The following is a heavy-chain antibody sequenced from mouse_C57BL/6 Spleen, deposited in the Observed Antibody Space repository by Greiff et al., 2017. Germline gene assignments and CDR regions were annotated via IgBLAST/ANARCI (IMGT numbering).Heavy chain of an antibody. Sequence: VHLVESGAELARPGASVKLSCKASGYTFTSYGISWVKQRTGQGLEWIGEIYPRSGNTYYNEKFKGKATLTADKSSSTAYMELRSLTSEDSAVYFCASVFITTVVATPYWYFDVWGTGTTVTVSS. V-gene: IGHV1-81*01. J-gene: IGHJ1*03. D-gene: IGHD1-1*01. CDR1: GYTFTSYG. CDR3: ASVFITTVVATPYWYFDV. CDR2: IYPRSGNT.